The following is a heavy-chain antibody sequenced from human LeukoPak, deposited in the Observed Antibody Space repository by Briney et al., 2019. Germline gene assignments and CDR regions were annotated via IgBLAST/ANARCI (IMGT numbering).Heavy chain of an antibody. Sequence: GGSLRLSCAASGFTFSSYAMSWVRQAPGKGLEWVSSISGSSNYIYYADSVKGRFTISRDNAKNSLYLQMNSLRAEDTAVYYCARDAYGSSVDYWGQGTLVTVSS. D-gene: IGHD1-26*01. CDR3: ARDAYGSSVDY. CDR1: GFTFSSYA. V-gene: IGHV3-21*01. J-gene: IGHJ4*02. CDR2: ISGSSNYI.